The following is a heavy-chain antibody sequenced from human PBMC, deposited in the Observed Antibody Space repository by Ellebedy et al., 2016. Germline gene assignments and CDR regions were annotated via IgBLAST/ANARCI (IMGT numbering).Heavy chain of an antibody. V-gene: IGHV3-23*01. CDR1: GFTFRTYA. CDR3: AKDWYQWESSSGWLDP. CDR2: ISGGGSGT. D-gene: IGHD6-6*01. Sequence: GESLKISXAASGFTFRTYAMSWVRQAPGKGLEWVSSISGGGSGTYYTDSVKGRFTIFRDNSKNTLYLEMNSLRAEDTAIYYCAKDWYQWESSSGWLDPWGQGTLVTVSS. J-gene: IGHJ5*02.